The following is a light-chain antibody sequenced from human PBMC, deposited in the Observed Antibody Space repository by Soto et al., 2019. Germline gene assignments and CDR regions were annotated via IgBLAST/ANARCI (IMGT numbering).Light chain of an antibody. CDR2: DAS. CDR3: QQRSNWPT. CDR1: QSVSSY. V-gene: IGKV3-11*01. J-gene: IGKJ5*01. Sequence: EIVLTQSPATLSLSPLERATLXCRASQSVSSYLAWYQQKPGQAPRLLIYDASNRATGIPARFSGSGSGTDFTLTISSLEPEDFAVYYCQQRSNWPTFGQGTRLEIK.